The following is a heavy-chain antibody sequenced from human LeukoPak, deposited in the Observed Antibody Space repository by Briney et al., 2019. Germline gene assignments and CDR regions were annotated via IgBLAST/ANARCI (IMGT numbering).Heavy chain of an antibody. D-gene: IGHD2-15*01. CDR3: ARASWYCSGGSCFGY. V-gene: IGHV1-69*04. CDR1: GGTFSSYA. J-gene: IGHJ4*02. CDR2: IIPILGIA. Sequence: SVKVSCKASGGTFSSYAISWVRQAPGQGLEWMGRIIPILGIANYAQKFQGRVTITADKSTSTAYMELSSLRSEDTAVYYCARASWYCSGGSCFGYWGQGTPVTVSS.